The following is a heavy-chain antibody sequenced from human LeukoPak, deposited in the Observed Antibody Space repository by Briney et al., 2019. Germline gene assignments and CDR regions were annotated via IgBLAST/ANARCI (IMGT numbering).Heavy chain of an antibody. Sequence: GGSLRLSCAASGFTFSSYTMNWVRQAPGKGLEWVSSISSSSTYINCADSVKGRFTISRDNAKNSLYLQMNSLRAEDTAVYYCARAFYRGGSDYWGQGTLVTVSS. CDR2: ISSSSTYI. D-gene: IGHD4-11*01. CDR1: GFTFSSYT. V-gene: IGHV3-21*01. J-gene: IGHJ4*02. CDR3: ARAFYRGGSDY.